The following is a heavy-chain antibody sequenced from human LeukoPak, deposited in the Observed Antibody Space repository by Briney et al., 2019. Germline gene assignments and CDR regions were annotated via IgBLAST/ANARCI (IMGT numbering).Heavy chain of an antibody. D-gene: IGHD6-19*01. Sequence: PGGSLRLSCSASGFAFSSYSMNWLRQAPGKGLEWISFITADSDIIHYADSVKGRFTISRDNAKNSLYLQMNSLRAEDTAVYYCARDRGSGWYVDYWGQGTLVTVSS. CDR2: ITADSDII. CDR3: ARDRGSGWYVDY. V-gene: IGHV3-48*04. CDR1: GFAFSSYS. J-gene: IGHJ4*02.